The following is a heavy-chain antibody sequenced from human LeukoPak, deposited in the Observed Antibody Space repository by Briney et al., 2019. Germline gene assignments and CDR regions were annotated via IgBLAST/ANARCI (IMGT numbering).Heavy chain of an antibody. CDR3: ARDRSASFDY. CDR2: INSDGSST. Sequence: GGSLRLSCAASGFTFSSYWMHWVRQAPGKGLGWVSRINSDGSSTKYADSVKGGFTISRDKAKNTLYLQMNSLRAEDTAVYYCARDRSASFDYWGQGTLVTVSS. V-gene: IGHV3-74*03. J-gene: IGHJ4*02. CDR1: GFTFSSYW.